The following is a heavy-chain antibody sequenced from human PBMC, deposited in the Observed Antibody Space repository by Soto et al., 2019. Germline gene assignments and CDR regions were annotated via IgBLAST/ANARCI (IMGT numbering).Heavy chain of an antibody. V-gene: IGHV1-8*01. CDR3: TRDVVIAAAANDAFDI. CDR1: GYTFTSYD. J-gene: IGHJ3*02. CDR2: MNPNSGNT. Sequence: GASVKVSCKASGYTFTSYDINWVRQATGQGLEWMGWMNPNSGNTGYAQKFQGRVTMTRNTSISTAYMELSSLRSEDTAVYYCTRDVVIAAAANDAFDIWGQGTMVNVSS. D-gene: IGHD6-13*01.